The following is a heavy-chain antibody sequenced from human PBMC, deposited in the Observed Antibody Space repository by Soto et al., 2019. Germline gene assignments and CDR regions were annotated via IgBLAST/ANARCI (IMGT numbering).Heavy chain of an antibody. J-gene: IGHJ5*02. V-gene: IGHV4-30-4*01. CDR3: ARALLTYYYDSSGLGGNWFDP. D-gene: IGHD3-22*01. Sequence: SETLSLTYTVSGGSISSGDYYWSWIRQPPGKGLEWIGYIYYSGSTYYNPSLKSRVTISVDTSKNQFSLKLSSVTAADAAVYYCARALLTYYYDSSGLGGNWFDPWGQGTLVTVSS. CDR1: GGSISSGDYY. CDR2: IYYSGST.